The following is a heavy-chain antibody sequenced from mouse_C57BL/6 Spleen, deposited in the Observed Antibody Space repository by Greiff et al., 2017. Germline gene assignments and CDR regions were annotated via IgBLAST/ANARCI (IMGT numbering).Heavy chain of an antibody. V-gene: IGHV3-6*01. Sequence: PFLVPPSPSLSLTCSVTGYSITSGYYWNWIRQFPGNKLEWMGYISYDGSNNYNPSLKNRISITRDTSKNQFFLKLNSVTTEDTATYYCTDDFDYWGQGTTLTVSS. CDR3: TDDFDY. CDR1: GYSITSGYY. J-gene: IGHJ2*01. CDR2: ISYDGSN.